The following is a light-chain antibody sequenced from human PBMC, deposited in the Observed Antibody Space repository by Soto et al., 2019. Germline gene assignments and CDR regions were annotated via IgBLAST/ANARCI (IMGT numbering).Light chain of an antibody. V-gene: IGLV2-14*01. Sequence: QSVLTQPASVSGSPGQSITISCTGNSSDVGGYNYVSWYQQHPGTAPKVMVFDVSKRPSGVSNRFSGSKSGNTASLTISGLQAEDDSYNYCSSFKPYSVPFYVFGTVTK. CDR1: SSDVGGYNY. J-gene: IGLJ1*01. CDR3: SSFKPYSVPFYV. CDR2: DVS.